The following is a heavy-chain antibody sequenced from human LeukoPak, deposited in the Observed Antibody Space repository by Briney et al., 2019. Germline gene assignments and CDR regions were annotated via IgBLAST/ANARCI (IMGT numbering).Heavy chain of an antibody. CDR1: GFTFSSYS. J-gene: IGHJ4*02. Sequence: RAGGSLRLSCAASGFTFSSYSMNWVRQAPGRGLEWVSYISSSSSTIYYADSVKGRFTISRDNAKNSLYLQMNSLRDEDTAVYYCARDRKRGYSLSFGYWGQGTLVTVSS. CDR2: ISSSSSTI. V-gene: IGHV3-48*02. D-gene: IGHD5-18*01. CDR3: ARDRKRGYSLSFGY.